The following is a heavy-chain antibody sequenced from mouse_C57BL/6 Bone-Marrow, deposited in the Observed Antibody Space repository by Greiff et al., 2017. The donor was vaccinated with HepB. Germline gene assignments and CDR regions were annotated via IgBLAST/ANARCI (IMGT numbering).Heavy chain of an antibody. J-gene: IGHJ4*01. CDR3: ARASYYYAMDY. CDR2: FHPYNDDT. CDR1: GYTFTTYP. Sequence: VQLQQSGAELVKPGASVKMSCKASGYTFTTYPIEWMKQNHGKSLEWIGNFHPYNDDTNYHEEFQGKATLTVEKSSSTVYLELSRLTSDDAAVYYCARASYYYAMDYWGQGTSVTVSS. V-gene: IGHV1-47*01.